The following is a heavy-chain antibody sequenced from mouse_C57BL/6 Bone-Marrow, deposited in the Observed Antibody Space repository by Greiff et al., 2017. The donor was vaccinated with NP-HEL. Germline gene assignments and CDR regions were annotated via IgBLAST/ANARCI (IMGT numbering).Heavy chain of an antibody. V-gene: IGHV1-52*01. Sequence: VQLQQSGAELVRPGSSVKLSCKASGYTFTSYWMHWVKQRPIQGLEWIGNIDPSDSETHYNQKFKDKATLTVDKSSSTAYMQLSSLTSEDSAVYYCAIRWFRDYAMDYWGQGTSVTVSS. CDR1: GYTFTSYW. CDR3: AIRWFRDYAMDY. D-gene: IGHD2-2*01. CDR2: IDPSDSET. J-gene: IGHJ4*01.